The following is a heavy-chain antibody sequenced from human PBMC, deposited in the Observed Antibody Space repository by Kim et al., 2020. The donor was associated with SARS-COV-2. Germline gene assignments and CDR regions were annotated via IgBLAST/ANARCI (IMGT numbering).Heavy chain of an antibody. CDR2: ISYDGSNK. CDR1: GFTFSSYG. D-gene: IGHD2-2*01. V-gene: IGHV3-30*18. J-gene: IGHJ4*02. Sequence: GGSLRLSCAASGFTFSSYGMHWVRQAPGKGLEWVAVISYDGSNKYYADSVKGRFTISRDNSKNTLYLQMNSLRAEDTAVYYCAKDLWAVVVVPAAILGDYWGQGTLVTVSS. CDR3: AKDLWAVVVVPAAILGDY.